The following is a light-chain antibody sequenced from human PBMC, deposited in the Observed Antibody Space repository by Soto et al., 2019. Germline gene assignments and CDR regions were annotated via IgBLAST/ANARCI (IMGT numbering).Light chain of an antibody. Sequence: QSVLTQPTSASGTPGQRVTISCSGSSSNIGINYVYWYQQLPGTAPKLLIYRNNQRPSGVPDRFSGSKSGTSASLAISGLRSEDEADYYCAAWDDSLSSPVFGGGTKLTVL. J-gene: IGLJ3*02. V-gene: IGLV1-47*01. CDR2: RNN. CDR3: AAWDDSLSSPV. CDR1: SSNIGINY.